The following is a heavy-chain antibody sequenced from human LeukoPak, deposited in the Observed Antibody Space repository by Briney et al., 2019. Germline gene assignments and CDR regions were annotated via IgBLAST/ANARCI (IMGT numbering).Heavy chain of an antibody. CDR2: LSGSGGNT. Sequence: GGSLRLSCAASGFTFSSYAMSWVRQAPGKGLEWVSALSGSGGNTYYADSVKGRFTISRDNSKNTLYLQMYSLRAEDTAVYYCAKSARIAPAWFDYWGQGTLVTVSS. D-gene: IGHD6-13*01. V-gene: IGHV3-23*01. J-gene: IGHJ5*01. CDR1: GFTFSSYA. CDR3: AKSARIAPAWFDY.